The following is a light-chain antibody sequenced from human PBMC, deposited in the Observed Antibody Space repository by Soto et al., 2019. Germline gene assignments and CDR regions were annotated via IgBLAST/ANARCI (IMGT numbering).Light chain of an antibody. CDR3: RHYNNWPPWT. CDR2: GAP. V-gene: IGKV3-15*01. J-gene: IGKJ1*01. CDR1: HKISSRY. Sequence: EIVLTQSPGTLSLSPGERATLSYRASHKISSRYLAWYLQKPGQAPRLLIYGAPIRATGIPARFSGSGSGTEFTLTIISLQSEDFAIYYCRHYNNWPPWTFGQGTKVDIK.